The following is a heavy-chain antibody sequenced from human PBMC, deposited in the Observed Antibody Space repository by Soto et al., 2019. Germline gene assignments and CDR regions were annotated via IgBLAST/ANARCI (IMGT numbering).Heavy chain of an antibody. V-gene: IGHV3-74*01. CDR1: GFTFSSYW. D-gene: IGHD3-3*01. CDR2: IDTDGSST. CDR3: ARDSYHDFWSGYYIFGY. J-gene: IGHJ4*02. Sequence: EVQLVESGGGLVQPGGSLRLSCAASGFTFSSYWMHWVRHAPGKGLVWVSRIDTDGSSTTYADSVKGRFTISRDNAKNTLYLQMNSLRAEDTAVYYCARDSYHDFWSGYYIFGYWRQGTLVTVSS.